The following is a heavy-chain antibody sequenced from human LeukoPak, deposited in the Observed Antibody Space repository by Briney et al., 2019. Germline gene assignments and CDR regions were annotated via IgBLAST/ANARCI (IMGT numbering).Heavy chain of an antibody. CDR3: ARQFSES. Sequence: GESLKISCKASGYTFTTYWIGWVRQLPGKGLEWVAIIYPGDSATRYSPSYEGQVTISADKSINTVYPQWSSLKPSDTATYYCARQFSESWGQGTLVIVSS. CDR1: GYTFTTYW. J-gene: IGHJ5*02. V-gene: IGHV5-51*01. CDR2: IYPGDSAT.